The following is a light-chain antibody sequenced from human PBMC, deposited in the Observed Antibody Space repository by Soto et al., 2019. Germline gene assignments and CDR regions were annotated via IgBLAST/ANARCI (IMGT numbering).Light chain of an antibody. CDR1: SSDIGAYNY. Sequence: QSVLTQPASVSGSPGQSITNSCTGTSSDIGAYNYVSWYQQHPGKAPKLMIYDVNIRPSGVSNRFSGSKSGNTASLTISGLQAEDEADYYCTSWTTSTTMIFGGGTKLTVL. CDR2: DVN. CDR3: TSWTTSTTMI. J-gene: IGLJ2*01. V-gene: IGLV2-14*03.